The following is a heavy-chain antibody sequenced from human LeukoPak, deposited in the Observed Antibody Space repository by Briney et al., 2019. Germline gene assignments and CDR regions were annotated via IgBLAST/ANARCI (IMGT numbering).Heavy chain of an antibody. CDR2: IKQDGSEK. V-gene: IGHV3-7*04. J-gene: IGHJ4*02. Sequence: GGSLRLSCAASGFTFSDYWTSWVRQAPGKGLEWVANIKQDGSEKDYVDSVKGRFTISRDNAKNSLYLQMNSLRAEDTAVYYCARDEYWGQGTLVTVSS. CDR1: GFTFSDYW. CDR3: ARDEY.